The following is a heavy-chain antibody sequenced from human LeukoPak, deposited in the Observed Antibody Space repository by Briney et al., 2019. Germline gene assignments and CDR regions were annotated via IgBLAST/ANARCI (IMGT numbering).Heavy chain of an antibody. Sequence: SSETLSLTCAVYGGSFSGYYWSWIRQPPGQGLEWIGEINHSGSTSYNPSLKSRVTISVDTSKNQFSLKLSSVTAADTAVYYCARGRYCSGGSCYVDYWGQGTLVTVSS. V-gene: IGHV4-34*01. D-gene: IGHD2-15*01. CDR2: INHSGST. J-gene: IGHJ4*02. CDR1: GGSFSGYY. CDR3: ARGRYCSGGSCYVDY.